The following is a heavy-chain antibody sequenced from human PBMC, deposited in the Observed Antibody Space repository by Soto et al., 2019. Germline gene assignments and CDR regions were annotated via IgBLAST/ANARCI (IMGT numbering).Heavy chain of an antibody. J-gene: IGHJ5*02. CDR1: GGSFSGYY. Sequence: QVQLQQWGAGLLSPSETLSLTCAVYGGSFSGYYWSWIRQPPGKGLEWIGEINESGSTKYNPSLTRRVTISLDTSKNQFSLKLSSVTAADTAVYYCARTSPHRQLTMVRGVMIAWGQGTLVTVSS. V-gene: IGHV4-34*01. D-gene: IGHD3-10*01. CDR2: INESGST. CDR3: ARTSPHRQLTMVRGVMIA.